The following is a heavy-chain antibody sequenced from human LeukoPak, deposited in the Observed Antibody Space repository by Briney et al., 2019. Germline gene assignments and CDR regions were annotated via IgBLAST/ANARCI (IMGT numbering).Heavy chain of an antibody. CDR3: TRDSGTYNWLDP. V-gene: IGHV3-73*01. CDR1: GFTFSDSS. Sequence: PGGSLKLSCAASGFTFSDSSIHGVRQASGKGLEWIGLMEKELNGYATAYAASVRGRFTISRDDSQNTAYLQMDSLKTEDTALYYCTRDSGTYNWLDPWGQGTLVTVSS. D-gene: IGHD1-26*01. J-gene: IGHJ5*02. CDR2: MEKELNGYAT.